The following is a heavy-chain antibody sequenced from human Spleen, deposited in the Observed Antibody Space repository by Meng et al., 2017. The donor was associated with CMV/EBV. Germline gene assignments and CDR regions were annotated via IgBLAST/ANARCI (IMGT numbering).Heavy chain of an antibody. CDR1: GGTFSSYA. Sequence: SSVKVSCKASGGTFSSYAISWVRQAPGQGLAWMGGIIPIFGTANYAQKFQGRVTITTDESTSTAYMELSSLRSEDTAVYYWARPKTSLGVGENPGFDYWGQGTLVTVSS. V-gene: IGHV1-69*05. D-gene: IGHD1-26*01. J-gene: IGHJ4*02. CDR3: ARPKTSLGVGENPGFDY. CDR2: IIPIFGTA.